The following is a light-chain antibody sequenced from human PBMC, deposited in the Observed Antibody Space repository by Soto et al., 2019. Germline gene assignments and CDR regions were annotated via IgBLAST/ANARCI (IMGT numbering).Light chain of an antibody. CDR3: QQYYTTPRT. CDR2: WAS. J-gene: IGKJ1*01. V-gene: IGKV4-1*01. CDR1: QSLLYTSNNKNY. Sequence: DFVVTQSPKSLAVTLGGRATINCKSSQSLLYTSNNKNYLAWYQQKPGQPPKLIIYWASTRESGVPDRFTGSGSGTDLTLTISNLQAEDAAVYYCQQYYTTPRTFGQGTKVDIK.